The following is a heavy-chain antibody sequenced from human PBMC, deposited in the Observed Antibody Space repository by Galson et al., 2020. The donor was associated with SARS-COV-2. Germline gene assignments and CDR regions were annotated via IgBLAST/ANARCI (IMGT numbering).Heavy chain of an antibody. CDR1: GFTFSGYA. J-gene: IGHJ5*02. V-gene: IGHV3-73*01. Sequence: TGGSLRLSCAASGFTFSGYAMHWVRQASGKGLEWVGRIRSKANSYATAYAASVKGRFTISRDDSKNTAYLQMNSLKTEDTAVYYCTRHYPRGRFDPWGQGTRVTVSS. CDR3: TRHYPRGRFDP. D-gene: IGHD3-10*01. CDR2: IRSKANSYAT.